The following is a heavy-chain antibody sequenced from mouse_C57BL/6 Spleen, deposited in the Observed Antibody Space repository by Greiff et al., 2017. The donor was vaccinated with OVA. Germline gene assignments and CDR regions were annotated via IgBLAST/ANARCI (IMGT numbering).Heavy chain of an antibody. Sequence: VKLQESGPGLVQPSQSLSITCTVSGFSLTSYGVHWVRQSPGKGLEWLGVIWRGGSTDYNAAFMSRLSITKDNSKSQVFFKMNSLQADDTAIYYCAKNYPLLRYFDVWGTGTTVTVSS. CDR3: AKNYPLLRYFDV. CDR2: IWRGGST. D-gene: IGHD1-2*01. J-gene: IGHJ1*03. V-gene: IGHV2-5*01. CDR1: GFSLTSYG.